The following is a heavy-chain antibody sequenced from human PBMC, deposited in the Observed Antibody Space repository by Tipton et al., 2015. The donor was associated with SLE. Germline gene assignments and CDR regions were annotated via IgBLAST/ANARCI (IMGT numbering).Heavy chain of an antibody. CDR1: GFSFGDYA. Sequence: SLRLSCAASGFSFGDYAMNWVRQCPGKGLEWVSGISWSSDTIGYADSLKGRVTISRDNAKKSLYLQMNSLRPEDTALYYCVKDRGAIKYYGMDVWGQGTTVTVSS. CDR2: ISWSSDTI. V-gene: IGHV3-9*01. D-gene: IGHD3-16*01. J-gene: IGHJ6*02. CDR3: VKDRGAIKYYGMDV.